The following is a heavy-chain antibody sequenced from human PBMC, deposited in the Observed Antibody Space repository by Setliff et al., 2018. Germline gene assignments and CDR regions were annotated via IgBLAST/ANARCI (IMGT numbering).Heavy chain of an antibody. V-gene: IGHV5-51*01. D-gene: IGHD3-22*01. CDR3: ARQGADYYDSSGYPLGAFDI. J-gene: IGHJ3*02. Sequence: PGESLKISCKGSGYSFSNFWIGWVRQMPGKGLEWMGIISPGDSDTRYSPSFQGHVTISADKSISTAYLQWSSLKASDTAMYYCARQGADYYDSSGYPLGAFDIWGQGTMVTVSS. CDR2: ISPGDSDT. CDR1: GYSFSNFW.